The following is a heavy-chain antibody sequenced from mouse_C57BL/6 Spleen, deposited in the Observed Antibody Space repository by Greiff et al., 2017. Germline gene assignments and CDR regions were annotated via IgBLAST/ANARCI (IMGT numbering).Heavy chain of an antibody. CDR1: GYAFTNYL. CDR2: INPGSGGT. D-gene: IGHD1-1*02. Sequence: QVQLQQSGAELVRPGTSVKVSCKASGYAFTNYLIEWVKQRPGQGLEWIGVINPGSGGTNYNEKFKGKATLTADKSSSTAYMQLSSLTSEDSAVYFCARWWDRGAWFAYWGQGTLVTVSA. CDR3: ARWWDRGAWFAY. J-gene: IGHJ3*01. V-gene: IGHV1-54*01.